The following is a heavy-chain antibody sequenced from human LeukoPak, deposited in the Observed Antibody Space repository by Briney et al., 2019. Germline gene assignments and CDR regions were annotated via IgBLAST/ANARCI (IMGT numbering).Heavy chain of an antibody. CDR2: IYYSGST. CDR1: GGSISSYY. CDR3: ASGYDFWSGPYYYYGMDV. Sequence: SGTLSLTCTVSGGSISSYYWSWIRQPPGKGLEWIGYIYYSGSTNYNPSLKSRVTISVDTSKNQFSLKLSSVTAADTAVYYCASGYDFWSGPYYYYGMDVWGQGTTVTVSS. V-gene: IGHV4-59*01. J-gene: IGHJ6*02. D-gene: IGHD3-3*01.